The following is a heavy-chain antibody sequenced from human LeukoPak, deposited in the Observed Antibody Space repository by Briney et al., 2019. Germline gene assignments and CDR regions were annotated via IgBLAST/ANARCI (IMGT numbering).Heavy chain of an antibody. CDR1: GFTFSSYA. V-gene: IGHV3-64D*06. D-gene: IGHD6-19*01. J-gene: IGHJ4*02. CDR2: ISSNGGST. CDR3: VKDRGAVAGFDY. Sequence: GGSLRLSCSASGFTFSSYAMHWVRQAPGKGLEYVSAISSNGGSTYYADSVKGRLTISRDNSKNTMYLQISSLRAEDTAVYYCVKDRGAVAGFDYWGQGTLVTVSS.